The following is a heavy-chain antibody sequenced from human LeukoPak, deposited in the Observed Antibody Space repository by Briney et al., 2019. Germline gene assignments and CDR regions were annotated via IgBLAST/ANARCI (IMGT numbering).Heavy chain of an antibody. Sequence: SETLSLTCTASDGSISSNYWSWIRQPPGKGLEWIGYIYSSGSTDYNPSLKSRVTISIDISNNKFSLKLSTVTAADDAAYYCARGSVVVVTPAMKMSSIFDYWGQGTLVTVSS. V-gene: IGHV4-59*01. CDR1: DGSISSNY. CDR2: IYSSGST. CDR3: ARGSVVVVTPAMKMSSIFDY. J-gene: IGHJ4*02. D-gene: IGHD2-2*01.